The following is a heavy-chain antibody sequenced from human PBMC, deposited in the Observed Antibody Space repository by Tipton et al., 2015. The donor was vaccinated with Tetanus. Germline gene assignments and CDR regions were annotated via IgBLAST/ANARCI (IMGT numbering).Heavy chain of an antibody. Sequence: RSLRLSCEASGFAFGNYGMHWVRQAPGKGLEWIALIPYDANNPYYADSVKGRFTISRDDSQNTLFLQMSSLRADDTAMYYCAKTAAGSGLFDYWGQGALVTVAS. CDR3: AKTAAGSGLFDY. CDR2: IPYDANNP. V-gene: IGHV3-30*18. J-gene: IGHJ4*02. CDR1: GFAFGNYG. D-gene: IGHD6-13*01.